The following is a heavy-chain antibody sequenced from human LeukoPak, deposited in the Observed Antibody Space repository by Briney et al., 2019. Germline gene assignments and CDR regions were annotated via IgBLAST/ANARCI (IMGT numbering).Heavy chain of an antibody. Sequence: GGSLRLSCTASGFTFSRFAMNWVRQAPGKGLEWVGRIKPKTDGETTEYAAPVKGRFSISRDDSKNMLYLQMNSLKTEDTAVYYCITPLPYSAQGGQGTLVTVSS. V-gene: IGHV3-15*07. CDR2: IKPKTDGETT. D-gene: IGHD2-21*01. CDR3: ITPLPYSAQ. CDR1: GFTFSRFA. J-gene: IGHJ4*02.